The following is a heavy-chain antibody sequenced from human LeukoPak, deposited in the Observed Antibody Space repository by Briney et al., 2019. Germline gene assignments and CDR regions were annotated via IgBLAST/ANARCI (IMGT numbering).Heavy chain of an antibody. J-gene: IGHJ3*01. CDR1: GFIFSDPY. CDR2: ISRGSGTV. CDR3: ARESGPGAFDV. Sequence: PGGSLRLSCVASGFIFSDPYMSWIRQAPGRRLEWVSYISRGSGTVFYTDSVKGRFTVSRDIAENSLYLQMNNLRVEDTAVYFCARESGPGAFDVWGQGTGVIVSS. V-gene: IGHV3-11*01. D-gene: IGHD1-14*01.